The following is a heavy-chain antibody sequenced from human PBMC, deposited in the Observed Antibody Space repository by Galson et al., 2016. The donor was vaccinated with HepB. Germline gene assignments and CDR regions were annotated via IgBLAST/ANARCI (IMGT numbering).Heavy chain of an antibody. CDR2: MGGFSSPV. J-gene: IGHJ4*02. CDR3: ARGYYDDSFDY. CDR1: GFTFTSYI. V-gene: IGHV3-48*02. D-gene: IGHD3-22*01. Sequence: SLRLSCAASGFTFTSYIMSWVRQAPGQGLEWVSFMGGFSSPVYYADSVKGRFTISRDNDRTSLYRQMSSLRDEDTAVYYCARGYYDDSFDYLGQGALVTVSS.